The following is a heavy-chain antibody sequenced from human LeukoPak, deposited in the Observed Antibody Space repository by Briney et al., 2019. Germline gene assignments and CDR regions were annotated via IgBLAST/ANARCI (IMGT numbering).Heavy chain of an antibody. Sequence: GGSLRLSCAASGFTFSSYGMNWVRQAPGKGLEWVSAISASGSSTYYADSVKGRFTISRDNSKNTLYLQMSSLRVEDTAVYYCVQYGDPGYWGQGTLVTVSS. J-gene: IGHJ4*02. CDR1: GFTFSSYG. CDR3: VQYGDPGY. V-gene: IGHV3-23*01. CDR2: ISASGSST. D-gene: IGHD4-17*01.